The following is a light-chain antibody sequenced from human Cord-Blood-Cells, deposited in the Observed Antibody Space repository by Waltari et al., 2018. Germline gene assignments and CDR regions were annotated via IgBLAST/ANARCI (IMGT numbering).Light chain of an antibody. CDR3: SSYTGSSTLWL. Sequence: QSALTQPASVSGSPGQSITISCTGTSSDVGGYNYVSWYQQHPGKAPKLMIYDVSNRPSGVSNRFPGSKSGNAASLTISGLQAEDEADYYCSSYTGSSTLWLFGGGTKLTVL. J-gene: IGLJ2*01. V-gene: IGLV2-14*01. CDR2: DVS. CDR1: SSDVGGYNY.